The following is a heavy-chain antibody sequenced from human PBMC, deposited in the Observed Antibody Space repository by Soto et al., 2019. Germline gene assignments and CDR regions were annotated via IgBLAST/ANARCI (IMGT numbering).Heavy chain of an antibody. CDR1: VYRFNNYW. V-gene: IGHV5-51*01. CDR3: ARVQYFGGDCNSLSEGYYGMDV. D-gene: IGHD2-21*02. CDR2: IYPGDSDT. J-gene: IGHJ6*02. Sequence: AESLKISCSGSVYRFNNYWIGWVRQTPGKGLEWMGFIYPGDSDTRYSPSFQGQVTISADKSINVAYLQWTSLKASDTAIFYCARVQYFGGDCNSLSEGYYGMDVWGQGTTVNVSS.